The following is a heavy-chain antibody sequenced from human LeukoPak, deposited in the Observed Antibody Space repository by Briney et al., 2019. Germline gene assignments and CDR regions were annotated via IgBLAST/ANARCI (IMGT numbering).Heavy chain of an antibody. Sequence: GSLRLSCAASGFTFSSYAMSWVRQAPGKGLEWVSAISGSGGSTYYADSVKDRFTISRDNSKNTLYLQMNSLRAEDTAVYYCAKERDYYDSSGEGFDPWGQGTLVTVSS. CDR3: AKERDYYDSSGEGFDP. V-gene: IGHV3-23*01. CDR1: GFTFSSYA. D-gene: IGHD3-22*01. J-gene: IGHJ5*02. CDR2: ISGSGGST.